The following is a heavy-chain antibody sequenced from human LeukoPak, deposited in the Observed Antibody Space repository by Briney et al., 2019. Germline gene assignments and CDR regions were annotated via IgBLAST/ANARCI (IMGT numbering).Heavy chain of an antibody. CDR1: GYTITSYD. CDR3: ARVRPHRGSGKWFDP. Sequence: ASVKVSCRASGYTITSYDINWVRQATGQGLEWMGWMNPNSGNTGYAQKFQGRVTMTRNTSISTAYMELSSLRSEDTAVYYCARVRPHRGSGKWFDPWGQGTLVTVSS. CDR2: MNPNSGNT. D-gene: IGHD3-10*01. J-gene: IGHJ5*02. V-gene: IGHV1-8*01.